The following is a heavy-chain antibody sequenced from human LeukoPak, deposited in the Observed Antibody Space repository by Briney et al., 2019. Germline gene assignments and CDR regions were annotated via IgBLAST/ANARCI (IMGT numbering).Heavy chain of an antibody. CDR2: IYNSGNT. CDR1: GGSISSSNDF. Sequence: SETLSLTCTVSGGSISSSNDFWGWIRQPPGKGLEWIGSIYNSGNTYYNPSLKSRVTISVDTSKNQFSLKLSSVTAADTAVYYCASRKLGNDYWGQGTLVTVSS. CDR3: ASRKLGNDY. J-gene: IGHJ4*02. D-gene: IGHD7-27*01. V-gene: IGHV4-39*07.